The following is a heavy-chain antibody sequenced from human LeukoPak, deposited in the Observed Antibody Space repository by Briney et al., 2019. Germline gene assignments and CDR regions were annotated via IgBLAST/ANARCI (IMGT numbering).Heavy chain of an antibody. Sequence: GGSLRLSCAASGFTFDDSGMSWVRQAPGKGLEWVSGINWNGGNTGYADSVKGRFTISRDNSKNTLYLQMNSLRAEDTAVYYCAKDGGYSGYDPPLASYLDYWGQGTLVTVSS. V-gene: IGHV3-20*04. D-gene: IGHD5-12*01. J-gene: IGHJ4*02. CDR2: INWNGGNT. CDR1: GFTFDDSG. CDR3: AKDGGYSGYDPPLASYLDY.